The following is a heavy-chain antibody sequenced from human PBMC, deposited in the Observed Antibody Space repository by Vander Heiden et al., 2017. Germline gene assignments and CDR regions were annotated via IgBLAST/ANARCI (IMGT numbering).Heavy chain of an antibody. J-gene: IGHJ4*02. V-gene: IGHV3-15*01. Sequence: EVQLVESGGGLVKPGGSLRLSCAASGFTFSNAWMSWVRQAPGKGLEWVGRIKSKTDGGTTDYAAPVKGRFTISRDDSKNTLYLQMKSMKTEETAVYYCTGYRRTTVTKFTDYWGQGTMVTVYS. CDR1: GFTFSNAW. D-gene: IGHD4-4*01. CDR3: TGYRRTTVTKFTDY. CDR2: IKSKTDGGTT.